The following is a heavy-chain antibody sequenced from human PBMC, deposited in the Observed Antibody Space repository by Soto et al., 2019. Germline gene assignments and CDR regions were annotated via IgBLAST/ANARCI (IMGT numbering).Heavy chain of an antibody. J-gene: IGHJ4*02. CDR1: GESFSGYY. CDR2: INHSGST. D-gene: IGHD6-13*01. CDR3: ARSYGSSWYMTFDS. V-gene: IGHV4-34*01. Sequence: QVQLQQWGAGLLKPSETLSLTCAVYGESFSGYYWSWIRQPPGKGLEWIWEINHSGSTNYNPSLKSRVTISVDTSKNQFSLKLSSVTAAGTAVYYCARSYGSSWYMTFDSWGQGTLVTVSS.